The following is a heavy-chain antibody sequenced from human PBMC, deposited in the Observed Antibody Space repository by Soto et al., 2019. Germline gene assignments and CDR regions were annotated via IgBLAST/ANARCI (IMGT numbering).Heavy chain of an antibody. CDR1: SGSVSSRNYY. V-gene: IGHV4-61*01. CDR3: ARAEYADFTIDY. CDR2: ITYSGST. J-gene: IGHJ4*02. D-gene: IGHD4-17*01. Sequence: QVELQESGPGLVKPSETLSLACTVSSGSVSSRNYYWGWIRQTPGKGLEWIGYITYSGSTNYSPSLKSRVTISLDTPNNRFSLGVSSVTAAESDVYYCARAEYADFTIDYWGQGTLVTVSS.